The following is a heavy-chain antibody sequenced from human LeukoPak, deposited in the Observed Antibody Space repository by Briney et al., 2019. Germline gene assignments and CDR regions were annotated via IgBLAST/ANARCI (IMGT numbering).Heavy chain of an antibody. CDR3: ATSDLIVGATTFNY. J-gene: IGHJ4*02. Sequence: ASVKVSRKASGYTFTSYGISWVRQAPGQGLEWMGWISAYNGNTNYAQKLQGRVTMTTDTSTSTAYMELRSLRSEDTAVYYCATSDLIVGATTFNYWGQGTLVTVSS. V-gene: IGHV1-18*01. D-gene: IGHD1-26*01. CDR1: GYTFTSYG. CDR2: ISAYNGNT.